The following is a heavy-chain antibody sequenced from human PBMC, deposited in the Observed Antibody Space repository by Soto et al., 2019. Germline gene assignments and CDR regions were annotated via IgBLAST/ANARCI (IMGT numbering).Heavy chain of an antibody. V-gene: IGHV3-48*02. D-gene: IGHD5-12*01. CDR3: ARVIYGGWSTIKDYYYYAMDV. CDR2: ISGGSSRI. CDR1: GFTFSSYD. Sequence: GGSLRLSCAASGFTFSSYDMNWVRQAPGKGLEWVSYISGGSSRIFYADSVNGRFTISRDNAKNSLYLQMNSLRDEDTGVYYCARVIYGGWSTIKDYYYYAMDVWGQGTTVTVSS. J-gene: IGHJ6*02.